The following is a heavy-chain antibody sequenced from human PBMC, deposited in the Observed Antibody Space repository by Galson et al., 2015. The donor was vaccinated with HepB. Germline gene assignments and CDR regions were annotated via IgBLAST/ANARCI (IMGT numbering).Heavy chain of an antibody. J-gene: IGHJ5*02. CDR2: IRSKANSYAT. Sequence: SLRLSCAASGFTFSGSAMHWVRQASGKGLEWVGRIRSKANSYATAYAASVKGRFTISRDDSKNTAYLQMNSLKTEDTAVYYCTRLATYGDYVGLAAWGQGTLVTVSS. CDR3: TRLATYGDYVGLAA. V-gene: IGHV3-73*01. D-gene: IGHD4-17*01. CDR1: GFTFSGSA.